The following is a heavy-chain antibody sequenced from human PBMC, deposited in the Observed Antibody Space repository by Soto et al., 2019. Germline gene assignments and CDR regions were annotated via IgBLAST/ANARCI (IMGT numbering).Heavy chain of an antibody. CDR2: TYYRSKWYN. V-gene: IGHV6-1*01. J-gene: IGHJ4*01. Sequence: PSQTLSLTCAAAGDSVSSNNVIWNWIRQSPSRGLEWLGRTYYRSKWYNDYAVSVKSRITINPDTSKNQFSLQLNSVTPEDTAVYYCAGGTRGYDFFDYWGQGTLVTVSS. CDR3: AGGTRGYDFFDY. D-gene: IGHD5-12*01. CDR1: GDSVSSNNVI.